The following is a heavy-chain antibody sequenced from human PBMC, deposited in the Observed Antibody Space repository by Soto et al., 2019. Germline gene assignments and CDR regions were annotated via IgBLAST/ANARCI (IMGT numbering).Heavy chain of an antibody. D-gene: IGHD3-16*01. CDR1: GGTFSSYA. Sequence: SVKVSCKASGGTFSSYAISWVRQAPGQGLEWMGGIIPIFGTANYAQKFQGRVTITADESTSTAYMELSRLRSEDTAVYYCAREGVGGWHSVLFHYWGEGTRVTFS. CDR3: AREGVGGWHSVLFHY. CDR2: IIPIFGTA. J-gene: IGHJ4*02. V-gene: IGHV1-69*13.